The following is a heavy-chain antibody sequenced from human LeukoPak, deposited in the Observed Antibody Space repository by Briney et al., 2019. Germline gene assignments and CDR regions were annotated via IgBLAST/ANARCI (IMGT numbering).Heavy chain of an antibody. D-gene: IGHD2-2*01. CDR2: VSASADST. V-gene: IGHV3-23*01. J-gene: IGHJ6*02. CDR1: EFMFSKYA. Sequence: GGSLRLSCAASEFMFSKYAMSWVRQAPGKGLEWVSAVSASADSTYYADSVKGRFIISRDNSKNTLFLQMNSLRAEDTAVYYCARRPAIFMDGVYYYSMDVWGQGTTVTVSS. CDR3: ARRPAIFMDGVYYYSMDV.